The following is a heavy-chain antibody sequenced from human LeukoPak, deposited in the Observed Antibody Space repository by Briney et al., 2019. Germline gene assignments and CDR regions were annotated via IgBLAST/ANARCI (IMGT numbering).Heavy chain of an antibody. CDR1: GGTFSSYA. J-gene: IGHJ5*02. CDR3: ARDETEGYSSGWYLGWFDP. CDR2: IIPIFGIA. D-gene: IGHD6-19*01. V-gene: IGHV1-69*04. Sequence: SSVKVSCKASGGTFSSYAISWVRQAPGQGLEWMGRIIPIFGIANYAQKFQGRVTITPDKSTSTAYMELSSLRSEDTAVYYCARDETEGYSSGWYLGWFDPWGQGTLVTVSS.